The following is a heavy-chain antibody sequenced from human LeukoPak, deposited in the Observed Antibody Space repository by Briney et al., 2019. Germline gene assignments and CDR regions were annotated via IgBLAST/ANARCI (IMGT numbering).Heavy chain of an antibody. CDR2: ISSSGSTI. CDR1: GFTFSSYE. D-gene: IGHD1-26*01. CDR3: ARGYSGSWYYYYYMDV. J-gene: IGHJ6*03. Sequence: GSLRLSCAASGFTFSSYEMNWVRQAPGKGLEWVSYISSSGSTIYYADSVKGRFTISRDNAKNSLYLQMNSLRAEDTAVCYCARGYSGSWYYYYYMDVWGKGTTVTISS. V-gene: IGHV3-48*03.